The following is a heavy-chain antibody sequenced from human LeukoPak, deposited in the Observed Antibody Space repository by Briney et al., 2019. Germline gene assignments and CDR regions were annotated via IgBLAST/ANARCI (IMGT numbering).Heavy chain of an antibody. J-gene: IGHJ4*01. CDR3: TRLYYYYYNFDV. CDR2: KNSYGSTV. V-gene: IGHV3-11*01. D-gene: IGHD3-22*01. Sequence: GGSLRLFCAASGFTFNDYYVRWLRQATGKGLQWVSYKNSYGSTVSYAVSVTRRFTNTTHIAKNSLYLQMNSLRSEGTTVDFWTRLYYYYYNFDVWGQGTLVTVSS. CDR1: GFTFNDYY.